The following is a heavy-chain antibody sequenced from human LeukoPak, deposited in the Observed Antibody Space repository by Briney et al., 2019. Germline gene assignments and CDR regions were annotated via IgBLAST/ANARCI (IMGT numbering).Heavy chain of an antibody. V-gene: IGHV4-38-2*02. CDR3: ARIYYYDSSGPFDY. J-gene: IGHJ4*02. D-gene: IGHD3-22*01. CDR2: IFHTGNA. Sequence: SETLSLTCTVSGSSISSGYYWGWIRQPPGKGLEWIGSIFHTGNAYYNPSLKSRVTVSVDASMKQFSLKLSSVTAADTAVYYCARIYYYDSSGPFDYWGQGTLVTVSS. CDR1: GSSISSGYY.